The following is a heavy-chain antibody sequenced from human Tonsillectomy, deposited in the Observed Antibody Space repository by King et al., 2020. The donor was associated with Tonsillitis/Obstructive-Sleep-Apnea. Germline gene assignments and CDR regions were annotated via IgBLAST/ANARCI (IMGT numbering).Heavy chain of an antibody. CDR2: IYPGDSDT. Sequence: VQLVQSGAEVKKPGESLKISCKGSGYSFTSYWIGWVRQMPGKGLEWMGIIYPGDSDTRYSPSFQGQVTISADKSISTAYLQWSSLKASDTARYYCARLEGDYSNYQYYYYMDVWGKATTVTVSS. CDR3: ARLEGDYSNYQYYYYMDV. V-gene: IGHV5-51*01. D-gene: IGHD4-11*01. J-gene: IGHJ6*03. CDR1: GYSFTSYW.